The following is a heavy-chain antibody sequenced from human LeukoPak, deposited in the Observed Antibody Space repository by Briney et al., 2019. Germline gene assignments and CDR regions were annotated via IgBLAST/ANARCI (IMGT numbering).Heavy chain of an antibody. J-gene: IGHJ3*02. Sequence: SVKVSCKASGGTFSSYAISWVRQAPGQGLEWMGGIIPIFGTANYAQKFQGRVTITADESTSTAYMELSSLRSEDTAVYYCARARDDYGDYGAFDIWGQGTMVTVSS. CDR2: IIPIFGTA. CDR1: GGTFSSYA. CDR3: ARARDDYGDYGAFDI. V-gene: IGHV1-69*13. D-gene: IGHD4-17*01.